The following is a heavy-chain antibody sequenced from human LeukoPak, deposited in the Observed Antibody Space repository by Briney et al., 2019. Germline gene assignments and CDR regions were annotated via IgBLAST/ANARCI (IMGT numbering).Heavy chain of an antibody. Sequence: SETLSLTCTVSGGSISSGDYYWRWIRQPPGKGLEWIGYSYYSENTYYSPSLKSRITISVDTSKNQFSLTLTSVTAADTAVYYCAALRYYYYYMDVWGKGTTVTVSS. J-gene: IGHJ6*03. CDR2: SYYSENT. CDR1: GGSISSGDYY. V-gene: IGHV4-30-4*08. CDR3: AALRYYYYYMDV.